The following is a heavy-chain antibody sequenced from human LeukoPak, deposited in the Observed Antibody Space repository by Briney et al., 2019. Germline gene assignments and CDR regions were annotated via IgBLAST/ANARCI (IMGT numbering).Heavy chain of an antibody. CDR2: INHSDGST. Sequence: SVKVSCQASGYTFASYYMHWLRQPPAKGLAGMGIINHSDGSTSYAQKFQGRVTMTKDTSTSTVYMELSSLRSEDTAVYYCARVRSSQYYYYGMDVWGQGTTVTVSS. CDR3: ARVRSSQYYYYGMDV. V-gene: IGHV1-46*01. J-gene: IGHJ6*02. CDR1: GYTFASYY.